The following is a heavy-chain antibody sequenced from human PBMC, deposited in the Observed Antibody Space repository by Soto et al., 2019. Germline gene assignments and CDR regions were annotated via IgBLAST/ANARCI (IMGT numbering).Heavy chain of an antibody. CDR2: INHSGST. J-gene: IGHJ4*02. CDR3: ARARPYCTNGVCYRKYFDY. Sequence: GSLRLSCAVYGGSFSGYYWSWIRQPPGKGLEWIGEINHSGSTNYNPSLKSRVTISVDTSKNQFSLKLSSVTAADTAVYYCARARPYCTNGVCYRKYFDYWGQGTLVTVSS. CDR1: GGSFSGYY. V-gene: IGHV4-34*01. D-gene: IGHD2-8*01.